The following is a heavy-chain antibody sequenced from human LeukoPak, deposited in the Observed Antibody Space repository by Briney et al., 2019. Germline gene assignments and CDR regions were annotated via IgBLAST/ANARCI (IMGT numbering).Heavy chain of an antibody. D-gene: IGHD6-19*01. Sequence: GGSLRLSCAASGFTFSNSGMHWVRQAPGKGLERVAVIAYDESSKFYADSVKGRFTISRDNSQNTLYLQMNSLRADDTAVYYCAKGGSGWSNWFDPWGQGTLVTVSS. J-gene: IGHJ5*02. CDR3: AKGGSGWSNWFDP. V-gene: IGHV3-30*18. CDR1: GFTFSNSG. CDR2: IAYDESSK.